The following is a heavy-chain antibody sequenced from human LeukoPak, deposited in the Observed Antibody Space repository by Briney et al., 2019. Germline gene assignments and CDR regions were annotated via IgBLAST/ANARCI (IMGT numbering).Heavy chain of an antibody. J-gene: IGHJ4*02. V-gene: IGHV3-33*01. D-gene: IGHD1-1*01. CDR1: GFIFSNDA. Sequence: GMSLRLSCAASGFIFSNDAMHWVRQAPGKGLEWVAFIWFDGSNKHYADSVKGRFTISRDNSEDTLYLQMNSLRAEDTAVYYCVRDPSGSGFAFDSWGQGALVTVSS. CDR2: IWFDGSNK. CDR3: VRDPSGSGFAFDS.